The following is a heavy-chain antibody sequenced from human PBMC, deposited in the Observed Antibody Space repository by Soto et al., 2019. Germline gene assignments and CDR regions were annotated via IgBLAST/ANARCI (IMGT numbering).Heavy chain of an antibody. CDR1: GGSFSAYY. Sequence: PSETLSLTCAVYGGSFSAYYWSWIRQPPGKGLEWIGEINLSGGTNYNPSLKSRVTMSVDTTKKQISLKLTSVTAADTAVYYCARVVYVSSVSVHSYLDYWGQGTRVTVCS. CDR3: ARVVYVSSVSVHSYLDY. CDR2: INLSGGT. J-gene: IGHJ4*02. V-gene: IGHV4-34*01. D-gene: IGHD3-22*01.